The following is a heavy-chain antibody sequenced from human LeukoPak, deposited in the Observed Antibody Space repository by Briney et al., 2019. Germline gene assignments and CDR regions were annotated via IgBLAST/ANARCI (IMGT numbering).Heavy chain of an antibody. CDR1: DESFSGYY. D-gene: IGHD3-10*01. CDR2: IDHSGST. CDR3: ARGNRPYGEHEAFDI. Sequence: SETLSLTCAVYDESFSGYYCSWIRQPPRKGLEWIGEIDHSGSTNYNPSLQSRVTISVDTSKNQFSLKVSSVSAADTAVYYCARGNRPYGEHEAFDIWGHGATVTVSP. V-gene: IGHV4-34*01. J-gene: IGHJ3*02.